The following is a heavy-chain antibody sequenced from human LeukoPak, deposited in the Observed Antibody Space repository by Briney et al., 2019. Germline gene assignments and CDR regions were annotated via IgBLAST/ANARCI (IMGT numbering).Heavy chain of an antibody. J-gene: IGHJ5*02. D-gene: IGHD4-11*01. CDR3: ARALYRDSLPVSWFDP. CDR1: GGSISSGSNY. Sequence: SETLSLTCSVSGGSISSGSNYWSWIRQPAGKGLEWIGRIYTTGNTDYNPSLKSRVTISVDTSTNEFSLKLSSVTAADTAVYYCARALYRDSLPVSWFDPWGQGTLVTVSS. CDR2: IYTTGNT. V-gene: IGHV4-61*02.